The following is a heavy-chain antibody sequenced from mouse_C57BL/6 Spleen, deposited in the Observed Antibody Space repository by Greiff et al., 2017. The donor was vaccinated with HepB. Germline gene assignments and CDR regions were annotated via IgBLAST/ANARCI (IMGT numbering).Heavy chain of an antibody. V-gene: IGHV10-1*01. J-gene: IGHJ3*01. D-gene: IGHD2-4*01. CDR2: IRSKSNNYAT. CDR3: VIHGGYYDYDGAWFAY. Sequence: EVMLVESGGGLVQPKGSLKLSCAASGFSFNTYAMNWVRQAPGKGLEWVARIRSKSNNYATYYADSVKDRFTISRDDSESMLYLQMNNLKTEDTAMYYCVIHGGYYDYDGAWFAYWGQGTLVTVSA. CDR1: GFSFNTYA.